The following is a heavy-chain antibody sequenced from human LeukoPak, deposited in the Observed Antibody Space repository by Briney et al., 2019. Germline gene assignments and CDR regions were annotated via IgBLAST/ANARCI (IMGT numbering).Heavy chain of an antibody. Sequence: GGSLRLSCAASGFTFSSYSVNWVRQAPGKGLEWVSSISSSSSYIYYADSVKGRFTISRDNAKNSLYLQMNSLRAEDTAVYYCARDLSGKTYYYDSSGYYFHYWGQGTLVTVPS. CDR3: ARDLSGKTYYYDSSGYYFHY. D-gene: IGHD3-22*01. J-gene: IGHJ4*02. V-gene: IGHV3-21*01. CDR1: GFTFSSYS. CDR2: ISSSSSYI.